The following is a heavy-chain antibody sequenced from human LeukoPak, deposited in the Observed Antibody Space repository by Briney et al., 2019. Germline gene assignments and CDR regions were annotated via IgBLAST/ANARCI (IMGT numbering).Heavy chain of an antibody. V-gene: IGHV4-4*02. CDR2: IYHSGST. CDR3: AREGGYSYGFKDAFDI. D-gene: IGHD5-18*01. Sequence: SETLSLTCAVSGGSISSSNWWSWVRQPPGKGLEWIGEIYHSGSTNYNPSLKSRVTISVDKSKNQFSLKLSSVTAADTAVYYCAREGGYSYGFKDAFDIWGQGTMVTVSS. CDR1: GGSISSSNW. J-gene: IGHJ3*02.